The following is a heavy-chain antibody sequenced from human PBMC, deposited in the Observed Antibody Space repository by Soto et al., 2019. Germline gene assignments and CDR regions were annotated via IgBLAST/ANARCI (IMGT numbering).Heavy chain of an antibody. CDR3: ARLDYYDSSATEDY. J-gene: IGHJ4*02. V-gene: IGHV3-7*03. CDR1: GFTFSSYW. D-gene: IGHD3-22*01. Sequence: QSGGSLRLSCAASGFTFSSYWMSWVRQAPGKGLEWVANIKQDGSEKYYVDSVKGRFTISRDNAKNSLYLQMNSLRAEDTAVYYCARLDYYDSSATEDYWGQGTLVTVSS. CDR2: IKQDGSEK.